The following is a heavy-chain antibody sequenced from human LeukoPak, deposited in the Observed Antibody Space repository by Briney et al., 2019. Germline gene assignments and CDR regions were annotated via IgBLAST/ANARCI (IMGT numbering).Heavy chain of an antibody. CDR2: IYYSGST. V-gene: IGHV4-39*01. CDR3: ARLPATYYFDY. J-gene: IGHJ4*02. Sequence: SETLSLTCTVSGGSISNSSYYWGWIRQPPGKGLEWIGSIYYSGSTYYNPSLKSRVTISVDASKNQFSLKLSSVTAADTAVYYCARLPATYYFDYWGQGTLVTVSS. CDR1: GGSISNSSYY.